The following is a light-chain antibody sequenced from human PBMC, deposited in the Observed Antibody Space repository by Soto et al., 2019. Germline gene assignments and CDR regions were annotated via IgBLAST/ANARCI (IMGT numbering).Light chain of an antibody. CDR3: SSYTSIYV. Sequence: QSVLTQPASVSGSPGQSISLSCNETSSDVGGYNYVSWYQQHPGKAPKLMIYDVSNRPSGVSNRFSGSKSGNTASLTISGLQAEDEADYYCSSYTSIYVFGTGTKVTVL. J-gene: IGLJ1*01. V-gene: IGLV2-14*01. CDR1: SSDVGGYNY. CDR2: DVS.